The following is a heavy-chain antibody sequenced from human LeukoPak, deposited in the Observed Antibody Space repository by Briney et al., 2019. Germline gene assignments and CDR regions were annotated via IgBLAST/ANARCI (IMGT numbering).Heavy chain of an antibody. Sequence: PSETLSLTCTVSGGSISSYYWSWIRQPAGKGLEWIGRIYTSGSTNYNPSLKSRVTMSVDTSKNQFSLKLSSVTAADTAVYYCARDRRGHSGYDESGYYYYYGMDVWGQGTTVTVSS. D-gene: IGHD5-12*01. V-gene: IGHV4-4*07. CDR1: GGSISSYY. CDR3: ARDRRGHSGYDESGYYYYYGMDV. CDR2: IYTSGST. J-gene: IGHJ6*02.